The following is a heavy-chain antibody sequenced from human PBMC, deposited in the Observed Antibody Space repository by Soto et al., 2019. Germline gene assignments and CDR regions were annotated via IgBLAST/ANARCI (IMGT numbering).Heavy chain of an antibody. CDR2: IIPIFGRA. Sequence: SVKVSCKASGGTFSSYAISWVRQAPGQGLEWMGGIIPIFGRANYAQKFQGRVTITADKSTSTDYMEVSCLRSEDTAVYYCARAPNVLRFLPLFDYRGQGTLFTVSS. D-gene: IGHD3-3*01. CDR3: ARAPNVLRFLPLFDY. CDR1: GGTFSSYA. J-gene: IGHJ4*02. V-gene: IGHV1-69*06.